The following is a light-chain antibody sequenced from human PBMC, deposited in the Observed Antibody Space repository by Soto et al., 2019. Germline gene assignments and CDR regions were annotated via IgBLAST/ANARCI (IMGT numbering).Light chain of an antibody. CDR3: QQYGSSPWT. CDR1: QSVSSSY. V-gene: IGKV3-20*01. Sequence: EIVLTQSPGTLSLSPGERATLSCRASQSVSSSYLAWYQQKPGQAPMLLIYGASSRDTGIPDRFSGSGSGTDFTLTISRLEPEDFAVYYCQQYGSSPWTFGQGTKVEIK. CDR2: GAS. J-gene: IGKJ1*01.